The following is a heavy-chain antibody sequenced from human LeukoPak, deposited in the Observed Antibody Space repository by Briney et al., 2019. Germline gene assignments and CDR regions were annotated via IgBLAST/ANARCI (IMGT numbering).Heavy chain of an antibody. CDR2: MNPNNGDS. J-gene: IGHJ4*02. CDR3: ARTTSFTASGYDY. CDR1: GYTFTNYH. Sequence: GASVKVSCMASGYTFTNYHINWVRQATGQGLEWMGWMNPNNGDSGYAQKFQGRVTITRDTSISTSYMELRSLRSDDTAVYFCARTTSFTASGYDYWGQGTLVTVSS. V-gene: IGHV1-8*03. D-gene: IGHD6-25*01.